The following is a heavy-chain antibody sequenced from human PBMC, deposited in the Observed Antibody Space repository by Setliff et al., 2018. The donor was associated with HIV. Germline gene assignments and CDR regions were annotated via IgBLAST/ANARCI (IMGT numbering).Heavy chain of an antibody. J-gene: IGHJ5*02. Sequence: ASVKVSCKASGYTFVSYDINWVRQAPGQGLEWMGWMNPNSGNTAYAQKFQGRLTMTRDTSKTTSYMELRSLTSEDTAIYYCATHQGFLGSGIHWFDPWGQGTLVT. D-gene: IGHD3-10*01. CDR2: MNPNSGNT. CDR3: ATHQGFLGSGIHWFDP. CDR1: GYTFVSYD. V-gene: IGHV1-8*02.